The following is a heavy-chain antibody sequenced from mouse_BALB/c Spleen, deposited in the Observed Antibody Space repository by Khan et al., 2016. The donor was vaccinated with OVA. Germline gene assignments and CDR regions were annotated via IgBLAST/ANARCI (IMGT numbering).Heavy chain of an antibody. J-gene: IGHJ4*01. D-gene: IGHD2-14*01. CDR1: GFSLSRYS. CDR3: ASAYYRYDGYYAIDY. V-gene: IGHV2-6-4*01. CDR2: IWGGGST. Sequence: VKLEESGPGLVAPSQSLSITCTVSGFSLSRYSIHWVRQPPGKGLEWLGMIWGGGSTDYNSALKSRLSISKDNSKSQVFLKMNSLQTDDTAMYYCASAYYRYDGYYAIDYWGQGTSVTVSS.